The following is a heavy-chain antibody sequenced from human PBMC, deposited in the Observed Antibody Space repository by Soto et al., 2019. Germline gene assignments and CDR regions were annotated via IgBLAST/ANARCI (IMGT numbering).Heavy chain of an antibody. CDR1: GFTFHSFT. Sequence: QVQLVESGGGVVQPGRSLRLSCAASGFTFHSFTMHWVRQSPAKGLEWVALISYDGTNEYYADSVKGRFTISRDNSKSTLYLQMNSLRTDDTALYYCARDPRETTYYLDYWGQGTLVTVSS. V-gene: IGHV3-30-3*01. D-gene: IGHD1-1*01. CDR3: ARDPRETTYYLDY. J-gene: IGHJ4*02. CDR2: ISYDGTNE.